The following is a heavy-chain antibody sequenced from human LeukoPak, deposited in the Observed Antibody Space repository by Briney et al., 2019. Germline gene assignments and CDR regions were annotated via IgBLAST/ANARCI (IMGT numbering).Heavy chain of an antibody. CDR2: IYDSGST. CDR1: GGSIYSYY. J-gene: IGHJ4*02. V-gene: IGHV4-59*01. D-gene: IGHD5-12*01. Sequence: PSETLSLTCTVSGGSIYSYYWTWIRQSPGKGLEWIGYIYDSGSTNYSPSLKSRLTLSVDVSKNQFSLKLSSVTAADTAVYYCARGAYSGYSFDYWGQGTLVTVSS. CDR3: ARGAYSGYSFDY.